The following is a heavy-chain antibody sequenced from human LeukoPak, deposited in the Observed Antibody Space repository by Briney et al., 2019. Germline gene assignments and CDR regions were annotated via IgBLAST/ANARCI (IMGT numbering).Heavy chain of an antibody. D-gene: IGHD3-10*01. CDR2: IIPKLGTT. J-gene: IGHJ4*02. Sequence: ASVKVSCKTSGGPFSSYDVSWVRQAPGQGLEWMGGIIPKLGTTNFTQKFQNRVTITADESTTTVYLELTSLTSEDTAVYYCARSWGHSSGSFYNYWGQGTLVTSSS. CDR3: ARSWGHSSGSFYNY. V-gene: IGHV1-69*13. CDR1: GGPFSSYD.